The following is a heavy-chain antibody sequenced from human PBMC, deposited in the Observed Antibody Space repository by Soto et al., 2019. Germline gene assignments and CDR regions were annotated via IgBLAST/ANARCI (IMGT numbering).Heavy chain of an antibody. J-gene: IGHJ6*02. V-gene: IGHV4-39*01. D-gene: IGHD2-15*01. CDR1: SAPVSSTTYT. Sequence: QLQLQESGPGLVKTSETLSLTCTVSSAPVSSTTYTWGWLRQPPGPALEWLASVYYGGRSHYNPTLNRRVLTTVGTSKNQFFVKTTSVTAADMPLYYCARQEGYCVRGGCHGRYAMDVCGRGTTVTVSS. CDR2: VYYGGRS. CDR3: ARQEGYCVRGGCHGRYAMDV.